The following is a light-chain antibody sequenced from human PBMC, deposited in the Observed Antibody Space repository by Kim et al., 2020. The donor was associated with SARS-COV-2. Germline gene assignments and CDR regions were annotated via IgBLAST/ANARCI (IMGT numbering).Light chain of an antibody. CDR2: YDS. J-gene: IGLJ2*01. CDR1: NIESKS. Sequence: APGKTASITCAGDNIESKSVHWYQKRPGQAPVLVISYDSDRPSGIPERLSGSDSDNTATLTISEVEAGDEADYYCQVWDSSSVHRVFGGGTQLTVL. V-gene: IGLV3-21*04. CDR3: QVWDSSSVHRV.